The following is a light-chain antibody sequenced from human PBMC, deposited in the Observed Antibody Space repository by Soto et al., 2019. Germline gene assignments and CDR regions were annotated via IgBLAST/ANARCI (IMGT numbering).Light chain of an antibody. V-gene: IGLV1-40*01. CDR2: GNN. Sequence: QSVLTQPPSVSGAPGQRVTISCTGSSFNIGAGYDVHWYQQLPGTAPKLLIYGNNNRPSGVPDRFSGSKSDTSASLAITGLQADDEADYYCQSYDSSLSGSVFGGGTKLTVL. J-gene: IGLJ3*02. CDR1: SFNIGAGYD. CDR3: QSYDSSLSGSV.